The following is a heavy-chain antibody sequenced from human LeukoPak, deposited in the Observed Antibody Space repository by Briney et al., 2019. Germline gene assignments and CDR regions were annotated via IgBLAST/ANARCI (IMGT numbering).Heavy chain of an antibody. CDR1: GFTFSSYA. Sequence: GGSLRLSCAASGFTFSSYAMSWVRQAPGKGLEWVSAISGSGGSTYYADSVKGRFTITRDNSKNTLYLQMNSLRAEDTAVYYCAKAPPMITFGGVIDYFDYWGQGTLVTVSS. CDR2: ISGSGGST. CDR3: AKAPPMITFGGVIDYFDY. D-gene: IGHD3-16*01. J-gene: IGHJ4*02. V-gene: IGHV3-23*01.